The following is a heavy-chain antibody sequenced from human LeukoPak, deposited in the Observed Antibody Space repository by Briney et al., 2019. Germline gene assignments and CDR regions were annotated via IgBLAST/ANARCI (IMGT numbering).Heavy chain of an antibody. CDR2: ISGSGSTI. V-gene: IGHV3-11*01. J-gene: IGHJ5*02. Sequence: GGSLRRSCAASGFIFSDYYMSWIRQAPGKGLEWLSYISGSGSTIYYADSVKVRFTISRDNAKNSLYLQMNSLRAEDTAVYYCASLLYYYDSSGLDTWFDPWGQGTLVTVSS. CDR1: GFIFSDYY. CDR3: ASLLYYYDSSGLDTWFDP. D-gene: IGHD3-22*01.